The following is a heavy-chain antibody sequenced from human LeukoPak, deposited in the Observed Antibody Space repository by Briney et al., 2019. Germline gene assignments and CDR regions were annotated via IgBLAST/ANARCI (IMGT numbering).Heavy chain of an antibody. CDR1: GYTFTGYY. V-gene: IGHV1-2*02. CDR2: INPNSGGT. J-gene: IGHJ6*03. D-gene: IGHD6-19*01. CDR3: ARDSIGYSSGWWAHYYYYYMDV. Sequence: ASVKVSCKASGYTFTGYYMHWVRQAPGQGLEWMGWINPNSGGTNYAQKFQGRVTMTRDTSISTAYMELSRLRSDDTAVYYCARDSIGYSSGWWAHYYYYYMDVWGKGTTVTVSS.